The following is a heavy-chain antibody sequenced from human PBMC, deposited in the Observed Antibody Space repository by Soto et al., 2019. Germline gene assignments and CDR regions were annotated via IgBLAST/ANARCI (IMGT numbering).Heavy chain of an antibody. Sequence: GASVKLSCKVSGYTLTELSMHCVRQAPGKGLEWMGGFDPEDGETIYAQKFQGRVTMTEDTSTDTAYKELSSLRSEDTAVYYCATSQDSSDGYYYFDYWGQGTLVTVSS. V-gene: IGHV1-24*01. CDR1: GYTLTELS. J-gene: IGHJ4*02. CDR2: FDPEDGET. CDR3: ATSQDSSDGYYYFDY. D-gene: IGHD3-22*01.